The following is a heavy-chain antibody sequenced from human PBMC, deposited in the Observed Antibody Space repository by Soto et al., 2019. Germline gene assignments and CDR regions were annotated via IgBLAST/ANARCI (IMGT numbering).Heavy chain of an antibody. V-gene: IGHV5-51*01. CDR3: ARVQQLPGIGRGSYYFDY. CDR1: GYSFTSYW. J-gene: IGHJ4*02. Sequence: GESLKISCKGSGYSFTSYWIGWVRQMPGKGLEWMGIIYPGDSDTRYSPSFQGQVTISADKSISTAYLQWSSLKASDTAMYYCARVQQLPGIGRGSYYFDYWGQGTLVTVSS. D-gene: IGHD6-13*01. CDR2: IYPGDSDT.